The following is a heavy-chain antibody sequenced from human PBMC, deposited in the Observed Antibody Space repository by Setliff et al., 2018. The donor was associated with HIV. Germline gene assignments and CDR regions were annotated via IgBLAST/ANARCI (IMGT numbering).Heavy chain of an antibody. J-gene: IGHJ4*02. V-gene: IGHV4-31*03. CDR1: GGTVNSGGYY. D-gene: IGHD6-6*01. Sequence: PSETLSLTCTVSGGTVNSGGYYWSWIRQHPGKGLEWIGFIYHRGNTHYNSSLKSRLTISVDTSKNQFSLKLNSVTAADTAVYFCARVALAGMSARPFYFDYWGQGALVT. CDR2: IYHRGNT. CDR3: ARVALAGMSARPFYFDY.